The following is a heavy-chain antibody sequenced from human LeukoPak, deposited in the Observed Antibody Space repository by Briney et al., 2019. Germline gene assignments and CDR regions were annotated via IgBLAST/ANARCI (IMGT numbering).Heavy chain of an antibody. CDR1: GGSFSGYY. CDR3: ARHRSYVWGSYRYTFDI. J-gene: IGHJ3*02. Sequence: SETLSLTCAVYGGSFSGYYWSWIRQPPGKGLEWIGEINHSGSTNYNPSLKSRVTISVDTSKNQFSLKLSSVTAADTAVYYCARHRSYVWGSYRYTFDIWGQGTMVTVSS. CDR2: INHSGST. D-gene: IGHD3-16*02. V-gene: IGHV4-34*01.